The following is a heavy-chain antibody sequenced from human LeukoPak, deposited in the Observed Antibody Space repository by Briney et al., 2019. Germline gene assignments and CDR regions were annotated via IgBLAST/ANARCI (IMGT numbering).Heavy chain of an antibody. CDR3: ATTNDGGGYQWGDFFDI. CDR1: GGTSTSHA. CDR2: IIPNLGTT. J-gene: IGHJ4*02. Sequence: TSVKVSCKASGGTSTSHAISWVRQAPAQGLEWMGRIIPNLGTTNRAQNFQDRGTLTADKSTNTAYMELTSMTSDDTAVYYCATTNDGGGYQWGDFFDIWGQGTLVTVPS. V-gene: IGHV1-69*04. D-gene: IGHD3-22*01.